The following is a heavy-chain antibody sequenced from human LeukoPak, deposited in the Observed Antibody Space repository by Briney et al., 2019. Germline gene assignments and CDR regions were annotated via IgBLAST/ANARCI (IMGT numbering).Heavy chain of an antibody. V-gene: IGHV5-51*01. CDR3: ARTGYTSRWAIDY. CDR1: GYSFTSYW. Sequence: GESLKISCKGPGYSFTSYWIGWVRQMPGKGLEWMGIIYPGDSDTRYSPSFQGQVTISADKSISTAYLQWSSLKASDTAMYYCARTGYTSRWAIDYWGQGTLVTVSS. CDR2: IYPGDSDT. D-gene: IGHD6-13*01. J-gene: IGHJ4*02.